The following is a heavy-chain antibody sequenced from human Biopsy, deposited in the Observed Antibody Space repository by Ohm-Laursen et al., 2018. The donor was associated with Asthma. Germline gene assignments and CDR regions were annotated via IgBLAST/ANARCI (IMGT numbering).Heavy chain of an antibody. D-gene: IGHD3-22*01. Sequence: SLRLSCAASGFSFDDCGMHWVRQAPGKGLEWVSSISWNSGNIDYAVSVKGRFTISRDNAKNSLYLQMQSLRPEDTAFYYCAKSADYYDSTDYLDFWGRGTLVTVSS. J-gene: IGHJ4*01. CDR2: ISWNSGNI. CDR3: AKSADYYDSTDYLDF. CDR1: GFSFDDCG. V-gene: IGHV3-9*01.